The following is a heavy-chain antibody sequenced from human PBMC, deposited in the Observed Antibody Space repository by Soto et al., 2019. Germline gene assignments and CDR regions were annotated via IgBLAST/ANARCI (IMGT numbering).Heavy chain of an antibody. V-gene: IGHV3-21*01. CDR2: ISSSSSYI. CDR3: ARVYGGSGFMKN. J-gene: IGHJ4*02. CDR1: GFTFSSYS. D-gene: IGHD5-18*01. Sequence: GGSLRLSCAASGFTFSSYSMNWVRQAPGKGLEWVSSISSSSSYIYYADSVKGRFTISRDNAKNSLYLQMNSLGAEDTAVYYCARVYGGSGFMKNWGQGTLVTVSS.